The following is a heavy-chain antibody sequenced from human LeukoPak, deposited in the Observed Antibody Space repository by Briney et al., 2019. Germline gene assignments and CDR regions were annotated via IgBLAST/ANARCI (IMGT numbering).Heavy chain of an antibody. CDR1: GYTFTSYY. Sequence: GSVKVSFKAPGYTFTSYYMHWVRQAPGQGLAGMGIINPSGGSTSYAQKFQGRVTMTRDTSTSTVYMELSSLRSEDTAVYYCAARIVGALSYAFDIWGQGTMVTVSS. CDR3: AARIVGALSYAFDI. V-gene: IGHV1-46*01. J-gene: IGHJ3*02. D-gene: IGHD1-26*01. CDR2: INPSGGST.